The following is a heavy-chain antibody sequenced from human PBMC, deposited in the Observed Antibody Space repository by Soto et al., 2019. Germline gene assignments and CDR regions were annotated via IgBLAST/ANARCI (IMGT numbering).Heavy chain of an antibody. V-gene: IGHV3-33*01. CDR2: IWYDGSHK. Sequence: QVQLVESGGGVVQPGRSLRLSCAASGFTFSNYGMHWVRQAPGKGLEWVAVIWYDGSHKYAADSVKGRFTISRDNSKNTLYLQMNSLRAEDTAVYYCARDKAHGYFDLWGRGTLVTVSS. CDR3: ARDKAHGYFDL. J-gene: IGHJ2*01. CDR1: GFTFSNYG.